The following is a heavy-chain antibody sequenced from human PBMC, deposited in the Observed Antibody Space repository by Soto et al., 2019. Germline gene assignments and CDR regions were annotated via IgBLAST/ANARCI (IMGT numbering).Heavy chain of an antibody. CDR2: ISAYNGNT. CDR1: GYTFTSYG. Sequence: GASVKVSCKASGYTFTSYGISWVRQAPGQGLEWMGGISAYNGNTNYAQKLQGRVTMTTDTSTSTAYMELSSLRSEDTAVYYCARDRASSTVVTRLDYWGQGTLVTVSS. D-gene: IGHD2-15*01. V-gene: IGHV1-18*01. CDR3: ARDRASSTVVTRLDY. J-gene: IGHJ4*02.